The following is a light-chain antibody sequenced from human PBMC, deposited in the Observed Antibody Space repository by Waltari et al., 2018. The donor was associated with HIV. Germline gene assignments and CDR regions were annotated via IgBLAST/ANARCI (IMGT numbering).Light chain of an antibody. V-gene: IGLV1-44*01. CDR1: RTNIDSSA. CDR2: GN. CDR3: STWDYSLSAVV. Sequence: QSALTPEASVSGTVGQKVTLSCAANRTNIDSSAVGWYQQFTNGTATTVVLGNSLPSGIPDRFSGSKSGTTASLTISGLQPEDEADYYCSTWDYSLSAVVFGGGTKVTVL. J-gene: IGLJ2*01.